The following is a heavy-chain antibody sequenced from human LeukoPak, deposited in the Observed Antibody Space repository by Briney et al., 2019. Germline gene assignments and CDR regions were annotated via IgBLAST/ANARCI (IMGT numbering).Heavy chain of an antibody. CDR1: GFTVSSDY. CDR2: IYTGGST. D-gene: IGHD6-19*01. J-gene: IGHJ4*02. V-gene: IGHV3-53*01. CDR3: ARGTSTVSAGYC. Sequence: TGGSLRLSCAASGFTVSSDYMSWVRQAPGKGLEWVSVIYTGGSTYYADSVKGRFTISRDTSKNTLHLQMNSLRAEDTAVYYCARGTSTVSAGYCWGQGTLVTVSS.